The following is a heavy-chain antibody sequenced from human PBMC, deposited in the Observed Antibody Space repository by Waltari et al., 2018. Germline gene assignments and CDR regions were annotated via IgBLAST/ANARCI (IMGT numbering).Heavy chain of an antibody. CDR2: IIPIFDTT. CDR1: GDIFRNYV. Sequence: QVQLVQSGAEVKKPGSSVKVSCKSSGDIFRNYVISWVRRAPGHGLEWMGGIIPIFDTTKYAQKFQGRLTITADESTSTAYMELSSLRSEDTAVYYCANSNRLLSPMTIFGMVGFDPWGQGTLVSVSS. CDR3: ANSNRLLSPMTIFGMVGFDP. J-gene: IGHJ5*02. D-gene: IGHD3-3*01. V-gene: IGHV1-69*01.